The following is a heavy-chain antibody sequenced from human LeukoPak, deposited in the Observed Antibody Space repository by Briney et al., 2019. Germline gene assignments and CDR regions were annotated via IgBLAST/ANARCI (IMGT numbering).Heavy chain of an antibody. CDR1: GFTFSSYS. Sequence: GGSLRLSRAASGFTFSSYSMNWVRLAPGKGLEWVSYISGGGAPVYYADSVEGRFTVSRDNVKNSLYLQMHDLRVDDTAVYFCARDFRSSAWYIGDYWGQGVQVTVSS. CDR2: ISGGGAPV. D-gene: IGHD6-13*01. CDR3: ARDFRSSAWYIGDY. J-gene: IGHJ4*02. V-gene: IGHV3-48*01.